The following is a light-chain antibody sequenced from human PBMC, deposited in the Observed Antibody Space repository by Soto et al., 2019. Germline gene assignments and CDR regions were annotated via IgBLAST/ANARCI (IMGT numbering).Light chain of an antibody. J-gene: IGKJ4*01. CDR2: DAS. Sequence: DIQMTPSPSSLSASVGDRVTLTCQASQGISNYLIWYQQKPGKAPKLLIYDASNLETGVPSRFSGSGSGTDFTFTISSLQPEDIATYYCQQYDNLPRALTCGGGTKGDIK. V-gene: IGKV1-33*01. CDR1: QGISNY. CDR3: QQYDNLPRALT.